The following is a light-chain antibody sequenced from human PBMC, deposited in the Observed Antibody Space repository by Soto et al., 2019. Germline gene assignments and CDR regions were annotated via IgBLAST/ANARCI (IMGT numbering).Light chain of an antibody. J-gene: IGKJ1*01. Sequence: EIALTQSPGTLSLSPGERATLSGRASQSVSSSYLAWYKQKPGQAPRLLIYGASSRATGIPDRFSGSGSGTDFTLTIRRLEPEDFAVYYCQQYGSSRTFGQGTKVDIK. CDR1: QSVSSSY. V-gene: IGKV3-20*01. CDR3: QQYGSSRT. CDR2: GAS.